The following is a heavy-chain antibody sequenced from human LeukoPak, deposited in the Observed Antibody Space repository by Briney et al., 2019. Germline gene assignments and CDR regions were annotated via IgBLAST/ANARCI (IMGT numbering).Heavy chain of an antibody. J-gene: IGHJ3*02. V-gene: IGHV3-9*01. CDR1: GFTFSSYA. Sequence: GGSLRLSCAASGFTFSSYAMSWVRQAPGKGLEWVSGISWNSDSIGYADSVKGRFTISRDNAKNSLYLQMNSLRAEDTALYYCAKGRGPVVTAISRNAFDIWGQGTMVTVSS. CDR2: ISWNSDSI. CDR3: AKGRGPVVTAISRNAFDI. D-gene: IGHD2-21*02.